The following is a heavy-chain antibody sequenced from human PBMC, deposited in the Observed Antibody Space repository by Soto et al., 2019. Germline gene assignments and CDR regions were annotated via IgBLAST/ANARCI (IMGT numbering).Heavy chain of an antibody. Sequence: QVQLQQWGAGLLKPSETLSLTCAVYDGSFDNYYWSWILQPPGAGLEWIGEVNHSGGTNYNPSLKSRVTISLDTYKNQFSLRLSSVTAAHTAVYYCAREGEGGLDVWGQGTTVTVSS. V-gene: IGHV4-34*01. CDR2: VNHSGGT. CDR1: DGSFDNYY. D-gene: IGHD1-26*01. CDR3: AREGEGGLDV. J-gene: IGHJ6*02.